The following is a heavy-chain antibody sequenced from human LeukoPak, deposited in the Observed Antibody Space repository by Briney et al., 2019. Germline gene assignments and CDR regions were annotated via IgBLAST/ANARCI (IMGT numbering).Heavy chain of an antibody. CDR3: ARAQHRGWGFDY. V-gene: IGHV3-30*02. Sequence: GGSLRLSCAASRFTFRSYGMHWVRQAPGKGLEWVAFIRYDGSSKYYADSVKGRFTISRDNSKNTLYLQMNSLRAEDTAVYYCARAQHRGWGFDYWGQGTLVTVSS. D-gene: IGHD1-26*01. J-gene: IGHJ4*02. CDR1: RFTFRSYG. CDR2: IRYDGSSK.